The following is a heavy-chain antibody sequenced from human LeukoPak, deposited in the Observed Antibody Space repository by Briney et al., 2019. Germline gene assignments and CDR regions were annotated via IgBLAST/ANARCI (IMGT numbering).Heavy chain of an antibody. D-gene: IGHD3-10*02. CDR1: GYTLTGYY. V-gene: IGHV1-2*02. CDR3: ARNVRGIYNWFHP. J-gene: IGHJ5*02. Sequence: ASVKVSCKASGYTLTGYYTHWVRQAPGEGLEWMGWINPNSGGTNYAQKFQGRVTMTRDTSISTAYMELSRLRSDDTAVYYCARNVRGIYNWFHPWGQGTLVTVSS. CDR2: INPNSGGT.